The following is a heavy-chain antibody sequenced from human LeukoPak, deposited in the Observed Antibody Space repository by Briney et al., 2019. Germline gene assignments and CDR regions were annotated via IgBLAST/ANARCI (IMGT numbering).Heavy chain of an antibody. Sequence: ASVKVSXKASGYTFTGYYMHWVRQAPGQGLEWMGWINPNSGGTKYAQKFQGRVTMTRDTSISTAYMELSRLRSDDTAVYYCARDHMGATGDYWGQGTLVTVSS. CDR3: ARDHMGATGDY. CDR1: GYTFTGYY. V-gene: IGHV1-2*02. D-gene: IGHD1-26*01. J-gene: IGHJ4*02. CDR2: INPNSGGT.